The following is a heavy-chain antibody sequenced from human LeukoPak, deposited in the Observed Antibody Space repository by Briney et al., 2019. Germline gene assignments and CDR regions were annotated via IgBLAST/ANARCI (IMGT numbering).Heavy chain of an antibody. CDR2: ITYTSGTL. V-gene: IGHV3-48*02. CDR1: GFTFSSYS. D-gene: IGHD2-15*01. CDR3: ARDLEVPGGHRLFDY. Sequence: PGGSLRLSCAASGFTFSSYSMNWVRQAPGKGLEWISYITYTSGTLYYAASVKGRFTISRDNAKNSLYLQMSSLRDEDTAVYYCARDLEVPGGHRLFDYWGQGTLVTVSS. J-gene: IGHJ4*02.